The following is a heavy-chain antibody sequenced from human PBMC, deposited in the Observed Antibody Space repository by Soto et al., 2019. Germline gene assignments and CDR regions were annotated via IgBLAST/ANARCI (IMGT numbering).Heavy chain of an antibody. CDR1: GYTFTSND. Sequence: QVQLVQSGAEVKKPGASVKVSCKASGYTFTSNDINWVRQAPGQGPEWMGWMNPDNGKTGFAQKFQGRITMTRNTSISTAYMELSSLRSDDTAVYFGARPLGSSTRCGPYFFDSWGQGSLVTVSS. CDR2: MNPDNGKT. J-gene: IGHJ4*02. CDR3: ARPLGSSTRCGPYFFDS. V-gene: IGHV1-8*01. D-gene: IGHD2-2*01.